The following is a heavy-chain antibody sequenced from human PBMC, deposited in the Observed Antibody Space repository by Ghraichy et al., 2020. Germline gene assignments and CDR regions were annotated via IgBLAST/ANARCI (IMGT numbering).Heavy chain of an antibody. Sequence: GGSLRLSCAASGFTFSSYSMNWVRQAPGKGLEWVSYISSSSSTIYYADSVKGRFTISRDNAKNSLYLQMNSLRAEDTAVYYCARGGFGELLWDLDYGGKGTLVTVSS. V-gene: IGHV3-48*04. CDR3: ARGGFGELLWDLDY. D-gene: IGHD3-10*01. J-gene: IGHJ4*02. CDR2: ISSSSSTI. CDR1: GFTFSSYS.